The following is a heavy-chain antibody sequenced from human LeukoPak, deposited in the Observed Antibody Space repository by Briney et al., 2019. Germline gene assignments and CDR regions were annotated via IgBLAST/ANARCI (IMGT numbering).Heavy chain of an antibody. Sequence: GASVKVSCKASGGTFSSYAISWVRQAPGQGLEWMGIINPSGGSTSYAQKFQGRVTMTRDTSTSTVYMELSSLRSEDTAVYYCARDYGSSWGQGTLVTVSS. J-gene: IGHJ4*02. D-gene: IGHD3-16*01. CDR3: ARDYGSS. CDR2: INPSGGST. V-gene: IGHV1-46*01. CDR1: GGTFSSYA.